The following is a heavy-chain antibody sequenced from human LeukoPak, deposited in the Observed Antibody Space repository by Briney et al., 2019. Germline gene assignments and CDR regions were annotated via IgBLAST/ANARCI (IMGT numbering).Heavy chain of an antibody. V-gene: IGHV1-2*02. D-gene: IGHD5-18*01. Sequence: GASVKVSCKASGYTFTGYYIHWVRQAPGQGPEWMGWINPNSGATKYAQKIQGRVTMTRDTSISTVYMELSRLRSDDTAVYYCARGLDLYPGYSYGQNWFDPWGQGILVTVSS. CDR2: INPNSGAT. CDR1: GYTFTGYY. J-gene: IGHJ5*02. CDR3: ARGLDLYPGYSYGQNWFDP.